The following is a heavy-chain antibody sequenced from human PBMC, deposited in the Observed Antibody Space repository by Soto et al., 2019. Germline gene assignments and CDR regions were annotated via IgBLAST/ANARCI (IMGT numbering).Heavy chain of an antibody. CDR2: IYYSGST. J-gene: IGHJ4*02. CDR3: AIIYYYGSGSYYSLIPYFDY. D-gene: IGHD3-10*01. V-gene: IGHV4-59*01. Sequence: SSETLSLTCTVSGGSISSYYWSWIRQPPGKGLEWIGYIYYSGSTNYNPSLKSRVTISVDTSKNQFSLKLSSVTAADTAVYYCAIIYYYGSGSYYSLIPYFDYWGQGTLVTVSS. CDR1: GGSISSYY.